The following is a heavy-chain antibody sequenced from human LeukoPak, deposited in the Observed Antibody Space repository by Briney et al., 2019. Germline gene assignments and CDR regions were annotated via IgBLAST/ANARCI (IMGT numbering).Heavy chain of an antibody. D-gene: IGHD6-19*01. CDR2: IWYDGSNK. J-gene: IGHJ4*02. CDR3: AKDRRAVADTFDY. CDR1: GFTFSTYW. Sequence: PGGSLRLSCAASGFTFSTYWMSWVRQAPGKGLEWVAVIWYDGSNKYYADSVKGRFTISRDNSKNTLYLQMNSLRAEDTAVYYCAKDRRAVADTFDYWGQGTLVTVSS. V-gene: IGHV3-33*06.